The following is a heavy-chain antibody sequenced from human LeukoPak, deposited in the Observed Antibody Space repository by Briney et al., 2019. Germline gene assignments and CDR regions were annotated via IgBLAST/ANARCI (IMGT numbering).Heavy chain of an antibody. CDR1: GFTFSSYS. CDR3: AREGKNYYDSSGYVY. CDR2: ISSSSSTI. Sequence: GGSLRLSCAASGFTFSSYSMNWVRQAPGKGLEWVSYISSSSSTIYYADSVKGRFTISRDNSKNTLYLQMNSLRAEDTAVYYCAREGKNYYDSSGYVYWGQGTLVTVSS. D-gene: IGHD3-22*01. J-gene: IGHJ4*02. V-gene: IGHV3-48*01.